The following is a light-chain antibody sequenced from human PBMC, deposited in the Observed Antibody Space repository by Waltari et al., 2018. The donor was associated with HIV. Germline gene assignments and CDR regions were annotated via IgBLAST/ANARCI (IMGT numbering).Light chain of an antibody. J-gene: IGKJ2*02. CDR1: QSVNSN. CDR3: QHYNNWPPWT. CDR2: GAS. Sequence: EIVMTQSPATLSVSPGERATLSCRASQSVNSNLAWYQQKPGQAPRPLIYGASTRATGIPARFSGSGSGTEFTLTISSLQSEDFAVYYCQHYNNWPPWTFGQGTQLEIK. V-gene: IGKV3-15*01.